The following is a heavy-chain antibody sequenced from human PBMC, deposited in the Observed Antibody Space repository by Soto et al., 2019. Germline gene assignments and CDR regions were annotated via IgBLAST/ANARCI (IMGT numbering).Heavy chain of an antibody. CDR2: IYYSGST. CDR1: GGSISSSSYY. CDR3: ASSIAVAGTGNWFDP. V-gene: IGHV4-39*01. Sequence: SETLSLTCTVSGGSISSSSYYWGWIRQPPGKGLEWIGSIYYSGSTYYNPSLKSRVTLSVDTSKNQFSLKLSSVTAADTAVYYCASSIAVAGTGNWFDPWGQGTLVTVSS. D-gene: IGHD6-19*01. J-gene: IGHJ5*02.